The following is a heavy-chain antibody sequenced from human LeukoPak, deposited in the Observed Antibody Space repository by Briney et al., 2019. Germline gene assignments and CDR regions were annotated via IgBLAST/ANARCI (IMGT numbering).Heavy chain of an antibody. CDR1: GGSISSFY. Sequence: SETLSLTCTVSGGSISSFYWSWIRQPAGKGLEWIGRIYTSGSTNYNASLKSRVSMSVDTSKNQFSLKLSSVTAADTAVFYCARENSGSYREFDYWGQGTLVTVSS. D-gene: IGHD1-26*01. CDR2: IYTSGST. CDR3: ARENSGSYREFDY. J-gene: IGHJ4*02. V-gene: IGHV4-4*07.